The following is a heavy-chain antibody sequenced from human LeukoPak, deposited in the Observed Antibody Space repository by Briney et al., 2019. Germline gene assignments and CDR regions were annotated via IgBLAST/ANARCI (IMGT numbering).Heavy chain of an antibody. V-gene: IGHV1-69*04. CDR1: GGTFSSYA. J-gene: IGHJ4*02. D-gene: IGHD3-3*01. CDR3: ARDPSKPPNFWDY. Sequence: ASVKVSCKASGGTFSSYAISWVRQAPGQGLEWMGRIIPILGIANYAQKFQGRVTITADKSTSTAYMELSSLRSEDTAVYYCARDPSKPPNFWDYWGQGTLVTVSS. CDR2: IIPILGIA.